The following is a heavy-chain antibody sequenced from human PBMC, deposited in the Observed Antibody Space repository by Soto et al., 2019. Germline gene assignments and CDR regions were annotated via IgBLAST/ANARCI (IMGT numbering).Heavy chain of an antibody. CDR1: GYTFTSYG. D-gene: IGHD3-22*01. CDR3: GRAPPLITMIVVAPDY. J-gene: IGHJ4*02. Sequence: ASVKVSCKASGYTFTSYGISWVRQAPGQGLEWMGWISAYNGNTNYAQKLQGRVTMTTDTSTSTAYMELRSLRSDDTAVYYCGRAPPLITMIVVAPDYWGQGTLVTVSS. V-gene: IGHV1-18*01. CDR2: ISAYNGNT.